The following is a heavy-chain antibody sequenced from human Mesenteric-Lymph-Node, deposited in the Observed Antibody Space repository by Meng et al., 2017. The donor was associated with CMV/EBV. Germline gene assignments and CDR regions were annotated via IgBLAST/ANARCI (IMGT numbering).Heavy chain of an antibody. Sequence: GGSLRLSCAASGFTFDDYAMHWVRQAPGKGLEWVSGIDWHSVTMAYADSVKGRFTISRDNAKNSLYLQMNSLRAEDTALYYCAKDLLLRREYQLRGAFDVWGQGTMVTVSS. CDR2: IDWHSVTM. D-gene: IGHD2-2*01. V-gene: IGHV3-9*01. CDR1: GFTFDDYA. J-gene: IGHJ3*01. CDR3: AKDLLLRREYQLRGAFDV.